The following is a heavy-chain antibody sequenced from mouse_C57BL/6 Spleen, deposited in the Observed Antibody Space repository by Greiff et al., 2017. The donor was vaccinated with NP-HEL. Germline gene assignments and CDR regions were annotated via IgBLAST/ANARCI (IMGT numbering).Heavy chain of an antibody. Sequence: VQLQQPGAELVKPGASVKVSCKASGYTFTSYWMHWVKQRPGQGLEWIGRIHPSDSDTNYNQKFKGKATLTVDKSSSTAYMQLSSLTSEDSAVYYCAISSSYYYGSSYGYYAMDYWGQGTSVTVSS. V-gene: IGHV1-74*01. D-gene: IGHD1-1*01. J-gene: IGHJ4*01. CDR1: GYTFTSYW. CDR3: AISSSYYYGSSYGYYAMDY. CDR2: IHPSDSDT.